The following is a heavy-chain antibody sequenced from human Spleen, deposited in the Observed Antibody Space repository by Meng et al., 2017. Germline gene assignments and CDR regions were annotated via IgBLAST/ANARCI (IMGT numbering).Heavy chain of an antibody. J-gene: IGHJ4*02. D-gene: IGHD4-17*01. V-gene: IGHV3-23*01. CDR3: AKDEGGRYNDYGEHLDY. Sequence: GESLKISCTASGFTFSSYAMSWVRQAPGKGLEWVSIIRGGGGSTHYADSVKGRFTISRDNYKNTMYLQMNSLRAEDTAVYYCAKDEGGRYNDYGEHLDYWGQGTLVTVSS. CDR1: GFTFSSYA. CDR2: IRGGGGST.